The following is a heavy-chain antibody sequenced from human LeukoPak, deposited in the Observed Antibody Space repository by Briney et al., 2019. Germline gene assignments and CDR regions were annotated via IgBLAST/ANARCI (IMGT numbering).Heavy chain of an antibody. J-gene: IGHJ4*02. Sequence: GGSLRLSCAASGFTFSSHNMNWVRQAPGKGLEWVSSISGRGTYIFYADSVKGRFTISRDSAKSSLSLQMNSLRAEDTAVYYCAKDQGFDYYDSSGYYLDYWGQGTLVTVSS. CDR1: GFTFSSHN. V-gene: IGHV3-21*01. CDR3: AKDQGFDYYDSSGYYLDY. CDR2: ISGRGTYI. D-gene: IGHD3-22*01.